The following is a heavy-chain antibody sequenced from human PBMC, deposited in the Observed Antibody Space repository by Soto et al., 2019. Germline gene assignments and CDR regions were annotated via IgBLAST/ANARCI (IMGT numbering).Heavy chain of an antibody. V-gene: IGHV4-59*01. CDR1: GGSISSYY. D-gene: IGHD2-2*01. CDR3: ARDRDFYCSSTTCYARAYAMDV. Sequence: SETLSLTCTVSGGSISSYYWSWIRQPPGKGLEWIGYIYYKGNTNYSPSLRGRVTMSVDTSQNQFSLRLSSVTAADTAVYYCARDRDFYCSSTTCYARAYAMDVWGQGTTVTV. CDR2: IYYKGNT. J-gene: IGHJ6*02.